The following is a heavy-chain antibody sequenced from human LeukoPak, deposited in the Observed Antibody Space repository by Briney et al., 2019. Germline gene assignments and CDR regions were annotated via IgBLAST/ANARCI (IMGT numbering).Heavy chain of an antibody. V-gene: IGHV3-23*01. J-gene: IGHJ4*02. CDR2: ISGSGGST. D-gene: IGHD2-8*01. CDR3: AKDQYGVCSPYYFDY. Sequence: GGSLRLSCAASGFTFNNYAMSWVRQAPGKGLEWVSAISGSGGSTYYADSVKGRFTISRDNSKNTLYLQMNSLRAEDTAVYSCAKDQYGVCSPYYFDYWGQGTLVTVSS. CDR1: GFTFNNYA.